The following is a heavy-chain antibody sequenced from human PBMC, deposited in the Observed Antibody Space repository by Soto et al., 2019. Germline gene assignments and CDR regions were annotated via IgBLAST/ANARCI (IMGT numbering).Heavy chain of an antibody. J-gene: IGHJ3*01. V-gene: IGHV3-33*08. Sequence: GGSLRLSCAASGFTFSSYWMTWVRQTPGKGLEWVAVIWYDGSNEYYADSVKGRFAISRDNAKNSLYLQMNSLRAEDTAVYYCARDQLYYNDISGRPLNAFDVWGQGTMVTVSS. CDR2: IWYDGSNE. CDR3: ARDQLYYNDISGRPLNAFDV. CDR1: GFTFSSYW. D-gene: IGHD3-22*01.